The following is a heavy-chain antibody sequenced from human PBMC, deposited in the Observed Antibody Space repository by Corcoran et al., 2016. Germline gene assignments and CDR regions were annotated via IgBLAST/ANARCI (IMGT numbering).Heavy chain of an antibody. Sequence: EVQLVESGGVVVQPGGSLRLSCAASGFTFDDYAMHWVRQAPGKGLEWVSLISWDGGSTYYAGSVKCRFTISRDNSKNSLYLQMNSLRAEDSALYYCAKDRGCSGGSCYSNYFDYWGQGTLVTVSS. V-gene: IGHV3-43D*03. CDR1: GFTFDDYA. CDR2: ISWDGGST. CDR3: AKDRGCSGGSCYSNYFDY. J-gene: IGHJ4*02. D-gene: IGHD2-15*01.